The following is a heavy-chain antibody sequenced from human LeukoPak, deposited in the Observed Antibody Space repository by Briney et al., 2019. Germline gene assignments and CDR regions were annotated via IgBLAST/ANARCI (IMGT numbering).Heavy chain of an antibody. Sequence: SETLSLTCAVYGGSFSGYYWIWIRQPPGKGLEWIGEINRRGSTNYNPSLKSRVTISVDTSRNQFSLKLSSVTAADTAVYYCAREIIVARGAFDIWGQGQWSPSLQ. CDR3: AREIIVARGAFDI. CDR2: INRRGST. D-gene: IGHD5-12*01. J-gene: IGHJ3*02. CDR1: GGSFSGYY. V-gene: IGHV4-34*01.